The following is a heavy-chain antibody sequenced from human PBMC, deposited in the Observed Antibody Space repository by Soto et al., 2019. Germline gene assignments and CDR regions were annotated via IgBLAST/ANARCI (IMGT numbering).Heavy chain of an antibody. V-gene: IGHV1-2*04. CDR2: INPNSGGT. D-gene: IGHD2-15*01. Sequence: GALVKVSCKASGYTFTGYYMHWVRQAPGQGLEWMGWINPNSGGTNYAQKFQGWVTMTRDTSISTAYMELSRLRSDDTAVYYCARDYILGYCSGGSCYPPAYYFDYWGQGTLVTV. CDR3: ARDYILGYCSGGSCYPPAYYFDY. CDR1: GYTFTGYY. J-gene: IGHJ4*02.